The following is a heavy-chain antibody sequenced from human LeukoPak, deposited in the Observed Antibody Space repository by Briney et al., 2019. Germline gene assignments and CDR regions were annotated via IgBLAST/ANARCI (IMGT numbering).Heavy chain of an antibody. CDR2: ISSSSSYI. Sequence: GGSLRLSCAASGFTFSSYSMNWVRQAPGKGRDWDSSISSSSSYIYYADSVKGRFTISRDNAKNSLYLQMNSLRAEDTAVYYCARDYDSSGYTGAFDIWGQGTMVTVSS. CDR3: ARDYDSSGYTGAFDI. D-gene: IGHD3-22*01. V-gene: IGHV3-21*01. J-gene: IGHJ3*02. CDR1: GFTFSSYS.